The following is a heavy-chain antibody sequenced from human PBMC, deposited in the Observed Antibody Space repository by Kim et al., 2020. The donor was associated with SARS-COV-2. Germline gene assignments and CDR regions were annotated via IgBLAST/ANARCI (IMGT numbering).Heavy chain of an antibody. J-gene: IGHJ4*02. V-gene: IGHV3-23*01. D-gene: IGHD6-13*01. Sequence: GGSLRLSCAASGFTFSSYAMSWVRQAPGKGLEWVSAISGSGGSTYYADSVKGRFTISRDNSKNTLYLQMNSLRAEDTAVYYCARTGYSSSWYPTGLGFDYWGQGTLVTVSS. CDR2: ISGSGGST. CDR3: ARTGYSSSWYPTGLGFDY. CDR1: GFTFSSYA.